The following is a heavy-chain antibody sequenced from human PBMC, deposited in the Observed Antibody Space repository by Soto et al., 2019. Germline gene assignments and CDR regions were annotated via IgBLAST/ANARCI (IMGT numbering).Heavy chain of an antibody. Sequence: GGALRLSCAASGFSFSNYWTSWVRQTPGKGLEWVANINPDESQKFYVDSVKGRFTISRDNAKNSLYLQMNSLRPEDTAVYYCASEYRWGQGTLVTVSS. CDR2: INPDESQK. V-gene: IGHV3-7*01. CDR1: GFSFSNYW. CDR3: ASEYR. D-gene: IGHD2-2*02. J-gene: IGHJ4*02.